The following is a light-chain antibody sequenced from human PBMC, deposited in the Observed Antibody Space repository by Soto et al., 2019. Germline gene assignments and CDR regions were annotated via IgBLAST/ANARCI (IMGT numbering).Light chain of an antibody. J-gene: IGLJ3*02. CDR3: AAWDDSLNGFWV. Sequence: QAVVTQPPSASGTPGQRVTISCSGTRSNIGSNTVNWYQQLPGTAPKLLIYTNNQRPSGVPDRFSGSKSGTSASLAISGLQSDDEADYYCAAWDDSLNGFWVFGGGTKLTVL. CDR2: TNN. V-gene: IGLV1-44*01. CDR1: RSNIGSNT.